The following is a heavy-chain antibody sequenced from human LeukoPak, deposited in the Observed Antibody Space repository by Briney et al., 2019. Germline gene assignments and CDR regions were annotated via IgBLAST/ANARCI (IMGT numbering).Heavy chain of an antibody. CDR2: ISYDGSNK. V-gene: IGHV3-30-3*01. Sequence: PGGSLRLSCAASGFTFSNYAMSWVHQAPGKGLEWVAVISYDGSNKYYADSVKGRFTISRDNSKNTLYLQMNSLRAEDTAVYYCAREHSSGWYSKRFDYWGQGTLVTVSS. CDR1: GFTFSNYA. D-gene: IGHD6-19*01. CDR3: AREHSSGWYSKRFDY. J-gene: IGHJ4*02.